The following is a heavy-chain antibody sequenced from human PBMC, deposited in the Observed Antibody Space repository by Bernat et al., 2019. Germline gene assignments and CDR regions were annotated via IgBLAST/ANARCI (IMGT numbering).Heavy chain of an antibody. CDR3: AKRLPYYFDS. CDR1: GFTFSNAW. J-gene: IGHJ4*02. V-gene: IGHV3-15*01. CDR2: IKSKTDGGTT. Sequence: EVQLVESGGGLVKPGGSLRLSCAASGFTFSNAWMSWVRQAPGKGLEWVGRIKSKTDGGTTDYAAPVKGRFTISRDDSKNTLYLQMNSPRAEDTAVYYCAKRLPYYFDSWGQGTLVTVSS. D-gene: IGHD5/OR15-5a*01.